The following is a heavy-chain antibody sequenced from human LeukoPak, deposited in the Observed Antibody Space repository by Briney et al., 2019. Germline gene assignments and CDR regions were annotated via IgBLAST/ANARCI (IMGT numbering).Heavy chain of an antibody. Sequence: GGSLRLSCAASGFTFSSYAMSWVRQAPGKGLEWVSAISGSGGSTYYADSVKGRFTISRDNSKNTLYLQMNSLRAEDTAVYYCARLEDQRGAFDIWGQGTMVTVSS. CDR2: ISGSGGST. CDR1: GFTFSSYA. CDR3: ARLEDQRGAFDI. D-gene: IGHD1-1*01. V-gene: IGHV3-23*01. J-gene: IGHJ3*02.